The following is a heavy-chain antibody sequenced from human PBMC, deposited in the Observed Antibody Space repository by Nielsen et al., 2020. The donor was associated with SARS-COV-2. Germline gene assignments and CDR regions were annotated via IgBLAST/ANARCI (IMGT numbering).Heavy chain of an antibody. CDR2: ISSGSSTI. CDR3: ARVSAANLLGY. CDR1: GFTFSTYS. Sequence: GESLKISCAASGFTFSTYSMNWVRQAPGKGLQWVSYISSGSSTIYYADSVKGRFTIFRDNAKNSLYLQMNSLRAEDTAVYYCARVSAANLLGYWGQGTLVTVSS. D-gene: IGHD2-15*01. J-gene: IGHJ4*02. V-gene: IGHV3-48*01.